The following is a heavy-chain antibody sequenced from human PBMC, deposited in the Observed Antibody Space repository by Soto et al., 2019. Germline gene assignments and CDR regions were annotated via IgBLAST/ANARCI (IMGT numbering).Heavy chain of an antibody. J-gene: IGHJ4*02. CDR1: GFSLSRYG. Sequence: GESLKISCTASGFSLSRYGLHWVRQAPGKGLEWVAGLWSDGIKTSYTDSVKGRFTISRDTSKNMLYLQMNSLGAEDTAVYYCARDLNYWSLLIDHWGQGTLVTVSS. D-gene: IGHD2-8*02. CDR3: ARDLNYWSLLIDH. V-gene: IGHV3-33*01. CDR2: LWSDGIKT.